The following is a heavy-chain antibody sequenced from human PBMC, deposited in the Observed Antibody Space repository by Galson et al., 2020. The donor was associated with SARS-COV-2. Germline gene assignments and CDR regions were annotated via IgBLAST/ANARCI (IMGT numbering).Heavy chain of an antibody. CDR2: IKQDGSER. J-gene: IGHJ5*02. CDR1: GFTISSSW. CDR3: ARERSVYYWGSGSYCFS. D-gene: IGHD3-10*01. Sequence: GGSLRLSCAASGFTISSSWMSWVRQAPGKGLEWVANIKQDGSERDYVDSVKSRFTISRDNAKNSPYLQMNSLRAEDTAVYYCARERSVYYWGSGSYCFSWGQETLVSVSS. V-gene: IGHV3-7*03.